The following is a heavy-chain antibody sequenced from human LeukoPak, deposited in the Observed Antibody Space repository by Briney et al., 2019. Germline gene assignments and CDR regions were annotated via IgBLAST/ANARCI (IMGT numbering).Heavy chain of an antibody. Sequence: GGSLRLSCAASGFTFSSYAMHWVRQAPGKGLEWVAVISYDGSNKYYADSVKGRFTISRDNSKNTLYLQMNSLRAGDTAVYYCARERGDYYDSSGLLDYWGQGTLVTVSS. CDR2: ISYDGSNK. J-gene: IGHJ4*02. V-gene: IGHV3-30*04. CDR3: ARERGDYYDSSGLLDY. CDR1: GFTFSSYA. D-gene: IGHD3-22*01.